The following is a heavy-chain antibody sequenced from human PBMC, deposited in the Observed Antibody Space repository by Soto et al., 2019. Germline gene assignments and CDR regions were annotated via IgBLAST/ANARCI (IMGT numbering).Heavy chain of an antibody. Sequence: GGSLRLSCAASGFTFSSYGMHWVRQAPGKGLEWVAVIWYDGSNKYYADSVKGRFTISRDNYKNTLYVQMNSLRAEDTAVYYCARATYFYDSSGYSGYGLDVWGQGTTVTVSS. CDR1: GFTFSSYG. V-gene: IGHV3-33*01. J-gene: IGHJ6*02. D-gene: IGHD3-22*01. CDR3: ARATYFYDSSGYSGYGLDV. CDR2: IWYDGSNK.